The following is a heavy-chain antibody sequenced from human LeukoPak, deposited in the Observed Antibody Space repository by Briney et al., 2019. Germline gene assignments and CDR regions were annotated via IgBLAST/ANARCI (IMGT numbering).Heavy chain of an antibody. Sequence: GGSLRLSCAASGFTFSGRWMSWVRQAPGKGLEWVANIKPDGSEKNYVDSVKGRFTISRDNAKSSLYLQMNSLRAEDTAVCYCAELGITMIGGVWGKGTTVTISS. CDR1: GFTFSGRW. D-gene: IGHD3-10*02. J-gene: IGHJ6*04. CDR2: IKPDGSEK. V-gene: IGHV3-7*01. CDR3: AELGITMIGGV.